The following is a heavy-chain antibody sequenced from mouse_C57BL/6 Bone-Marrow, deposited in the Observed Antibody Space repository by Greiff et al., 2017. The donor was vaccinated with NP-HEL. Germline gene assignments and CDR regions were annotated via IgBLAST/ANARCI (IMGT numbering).Heavy chain of an antibody. Sequence: QVQLQQPGAELVKPGASVKMSCKASGYTFTSYWITWVKQRPGQGLEWIGDIYPGSGSTNYNEKFKSKATLTVDTSSSTAYMQLSSLTSEDSAVYYCARADYGQRYYAMDYWGQGTSVTFSS. J-gene: IGHJ4*01. D-gene: IGHD1-1*02. V-gene: IGHV1-55*01. CDR2: IYPGSGST. CDR1: GYTFTSYW. CDR3: ARADYGQRYYAMDY.